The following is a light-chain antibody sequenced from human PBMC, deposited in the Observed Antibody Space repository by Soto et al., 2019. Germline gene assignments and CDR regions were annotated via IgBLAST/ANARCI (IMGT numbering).Light chain of an antibody. J-gene: IGKJ2*03. V-gene: IGKV1-5*03. CDR2: KAS. CDR1: QGIGPW. Sequence: DIQMTQSPSTLSASVGDRVIITCRASQGIGPWLAWYQQKPGKAPKVLIYKASHLEDGVPSRFSGRGSETEFTLTISSLQPDDFATYYCQQYNGYPYSFGQGTQLDVK. CDR3: QQYNGYPYS.